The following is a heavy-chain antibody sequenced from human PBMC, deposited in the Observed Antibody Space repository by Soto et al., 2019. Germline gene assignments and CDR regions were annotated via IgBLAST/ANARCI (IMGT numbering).Heavy chain of an antibody. Sequence: QVQLQESGPGLVKPSQTLSLTCPVSGGSISSGGYYWRWIRQHPGKGLEWIGYIYYSGSTYYNPSLKSRVTLSVDTSKNQFSLKLRSVTAADTAVYYGASCIAAAGTWYEYGMDFWGQGTTVTVSS. CDR1: GGSISSGGYY. D-gene: IGHD6-13*01. V-gene: IGHV4-31*03. J-gene: IGHJ6*02. CDR3: ASCIAAAGTWYEYGMDF. CDR2: IYYSGST.